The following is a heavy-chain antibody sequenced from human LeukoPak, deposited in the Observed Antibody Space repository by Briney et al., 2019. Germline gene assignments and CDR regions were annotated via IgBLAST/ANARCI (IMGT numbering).Heavy chain of an antibody. CDR2: IYYSGST. V-gene: IGHV4-59*12. CDR1: GGSISSYF. D-gene: IGHD1-1*01. CDR3: ARDPRYQRNFDY. Sequence: SETLSLTCVVSGGSISSYFWSWIRPPPGKGLEWIGYIYYSGSTNYNPSLKSRVTISVDTSKNQFSPKLSSVTAADTAVYYWARDPRYQRNFDYWGQGTLVTVSS. J-gene: IGHJ4*02.